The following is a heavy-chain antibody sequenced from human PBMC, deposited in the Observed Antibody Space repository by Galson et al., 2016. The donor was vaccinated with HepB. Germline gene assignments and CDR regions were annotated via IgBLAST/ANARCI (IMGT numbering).Heavy chain of an antibody. CDR1: GYTFTNYA. V-gene: IGHV1-3*01. CDR3: ARHLIAVADDAFDI. D-gene: IGHD6-19*01. Sequence: SVKVSCKASGYTFTNYAIHWVRQAPGQRLEWMGWINADNGNTKYLQKFQGRLSITRDTSASTAYMELSSLRSEDTAVYYCARHLIAVADDAFDIWGQGTMVTVSS. CDR2: INADNGNT. J-gene: IGHJ3*02.